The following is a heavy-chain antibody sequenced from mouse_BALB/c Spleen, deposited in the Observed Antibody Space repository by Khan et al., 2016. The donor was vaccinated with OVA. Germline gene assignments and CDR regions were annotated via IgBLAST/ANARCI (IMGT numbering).Heavy chain of an antibody. V-gene: IGHV14-3*02. CDR2: IDPANGDI. CDR1: GFNITDTY. J-gene: IGHJ3*01. D-gene: IGHD2-1*01. CDR3: STLYGTPFAY. Sequence: VQLKQSGAELVKPGASVKLSCTASGFNITDTYIHWVKQRPEQGLEGIGRIDPANGDIKNDSKFQDKATITADTSTNTAYLQLSCLTSEDTAVYYCSTLYGTPFAYWGQGTLVSVSA.